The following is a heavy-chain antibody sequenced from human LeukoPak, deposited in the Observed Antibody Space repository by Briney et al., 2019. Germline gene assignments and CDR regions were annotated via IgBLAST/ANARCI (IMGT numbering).Heavy chain of an antibody. J-gene: IGHJ4*02. CDR2: TYYGSMLYT. CDR3: TRGEDTSNWFYFDY. CDR1: GDSVSSKSAA. V-gene: IGHV6-1*01. Sequence: SQTLSLTCVISGDSVSSKSAAWNWIRQSPSGGLEWLGRTYYGSMLYTDYAISVKSRISIKPDTSRNQFSLQLNSVTPEDTAIYYCTRGEDTSNWFYFDYWGQGTLVTVSS. D-gene: IGHD2-2*01.